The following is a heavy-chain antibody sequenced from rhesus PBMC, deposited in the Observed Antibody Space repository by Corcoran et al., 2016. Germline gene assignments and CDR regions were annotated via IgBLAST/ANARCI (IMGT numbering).Heavy chain of an antibody. CDR3: ARLPTRRFDV. D-gene: IGHD3S6*01. CDR2: ICWSDTK. Sequence: QVTLKESGPAPVKPTQTLTLTCTFSGFSINTAETGVGWIRQPPGKALEWLASICWSDTKYYSTSLKSRLTISKDPSKNLVILTMTNMDPVDTATYYCARLPTRRFDVWGPGVLVTVSS. CDR1: GFSINTAETG. V-gene: IGHV2-95*01. J-gene: IGHJ5-1*01.